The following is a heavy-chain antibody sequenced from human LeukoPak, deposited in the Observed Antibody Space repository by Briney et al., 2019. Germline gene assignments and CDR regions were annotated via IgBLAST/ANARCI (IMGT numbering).Heavy chain of an antibody. CDR1: GYSISSGYY. J-gene: IGHJ4*02. Sequence: SETLSLTCAVSGYSISSGYYWGWIRQPPGKGLERIGSIYHSGSTYYNPSLKSRVTISVDTSKNQFSLKLSSVTAADTAVYYCARDCSSTSCYIDGYKLDYWGQGTLVTVSS. CDR2: IYHSGST. CDR3: ARDCSSTSCYIDGYKLDY. D-gene: IGHD2-2*02. V-gene: IGHV4-38-2*01.